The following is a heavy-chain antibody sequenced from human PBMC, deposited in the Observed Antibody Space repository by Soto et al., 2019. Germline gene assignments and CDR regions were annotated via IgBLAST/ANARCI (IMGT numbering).Heavy chain of an antibody. J-gene: IGHJ4*02. CDR2: IIPIFGTA. CDR3: ARDSKWFGELLSLDY. CDR1: GGTFSSYA. D-gene: IGHD3-10*01. Sequence: QVQLVQSGAEVKKPGSSVKVSCKASGGTFSSYAISWVRQAPGQGLEWMGGIIPIFGTANYAQKFQGRVTITADESTSTADMELSSLRSEDTAVYYCARDSKWFGELLSLDYWGQGTLVTVSS. V-gene: IGHV1-69*01.